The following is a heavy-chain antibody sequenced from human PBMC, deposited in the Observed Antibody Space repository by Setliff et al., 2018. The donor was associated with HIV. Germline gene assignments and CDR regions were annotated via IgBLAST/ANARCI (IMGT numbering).Heavy chain of an antibody. CDR1: GFTFIGYV. Sequence: ASVKVSCKASGFTFIGYVFHWVRQAPGQRFKWMGWINAANGNIKYSQKFQGRVTITRDTSASTAYMELSSLRSEDTAVYYCASSDYGDHAHFDYWGQGTLVTVTS. CDR3: ASSDYGDHAHFDY. J-gene: IGHJ4*02. V-gene: IGHV1-3*01. D-gene: IGHD4-17*01. CDR2: INAANGNI.